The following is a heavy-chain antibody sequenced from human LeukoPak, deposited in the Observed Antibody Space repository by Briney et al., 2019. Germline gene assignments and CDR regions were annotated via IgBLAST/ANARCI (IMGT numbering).Heavy chain of an antibody. Sequence: GGSLRLSCAASGFTVSSNYMSWVRQAPGKGLEWVSVIYSGGSTYYADSVKGRFTIFRDNSKNTLYLQMNSLRAEDTAVYYCARAAYSSTWYSRYFDLWGRGTLVTVSS. D-gene: IGHD6-13*01. CDR2: IYSGGST. V-gene: IGHV3-53*01. J-gene: IGHJ2*01. CDR1: GFTVSSNY. CDR3: ARAAYSSTWYSRYFDL.